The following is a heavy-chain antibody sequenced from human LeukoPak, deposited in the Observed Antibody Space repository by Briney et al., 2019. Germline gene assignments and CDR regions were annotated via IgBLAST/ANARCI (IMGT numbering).Heavy chain of an antibody. CDR1: GGSISSSSYY. D-gene: IGHD2-21*01. CDR3: ARTYCGGDCYLDY. J-gene: IGHJ4*02. Sequence: PSETLSLTCTVSGGSISSSSYYWGWIRQPPGKGLEWIGSIYYSGSTYYNPSLKRRVTISVDTSKNQFSLKLSSVTAADTAVYYCARTYCGGDCYLDYWGQGTLVTVSS. CDR2: IYYSGST. V-gene: IGHV4-39*01.